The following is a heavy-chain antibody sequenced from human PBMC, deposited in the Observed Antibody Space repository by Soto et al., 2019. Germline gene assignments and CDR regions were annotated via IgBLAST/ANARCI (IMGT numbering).Heavy chain of an antibody. V-gene: IGHV3-23*04. CDR3: VKLKGGLGRFYDMDA. Sequence: DEQLVESGGGSLQPGGSLRLSRAASGFSFRNYAMTWVRQSPGKGLEWVSLISSGGGTTNYADSVKVRFSISRENSQNMLYLQMNGLRGEDTALYYGVKLKGGLGRFYDMDAGGQGTMAIVSS. CDR2: ISSGGGTT. D-gene: IGHD3-3*01. CDR1: GFSFRNYA. J-gene: IGHJ6*02.